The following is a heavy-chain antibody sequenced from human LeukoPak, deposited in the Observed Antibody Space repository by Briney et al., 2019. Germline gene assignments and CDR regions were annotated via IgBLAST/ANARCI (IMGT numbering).Heavy chain of an antibody. CDR2: IRYDGSNE. CDR3: AKRRDGYNYYFDY. Sequence: PGGSLRLSCAASGFTFSSYGMHWVRQAPGKGLEWVAFIRYDGSNEYYADSVKGRFTISRDNSKNTLYLQMNSLRAEDTAVYYCAKRRDGYNYYFDYWGQGTLVTVSS. V-gene: IGHV3-30*02. D-gene: IGHD5-24*01. CDR1: GFTFSSYG. J-gene: IGHJ4*02.